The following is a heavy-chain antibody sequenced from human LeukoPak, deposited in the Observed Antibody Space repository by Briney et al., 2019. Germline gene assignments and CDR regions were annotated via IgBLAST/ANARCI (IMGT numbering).Heavy chain of an antibody. J-gene: IGHJ4*02. CDR1: GFTFSSYW. V-gene: IGHV3-7*01. CDR2: IKPDGSLI. CDR3: AKWELYSGFYYIDY. Sequence: GGSLRLSCAASGFTFSSYWMTWVRRGPGKGLEWVANIKPDGSLIYYVDSVKGRFTISRDNAKNSLYLQMNSLRAEDTAVYYCAKWELYSGFYYIDYWGQGTLATVSS. D-gene: IGHD1-26*01.